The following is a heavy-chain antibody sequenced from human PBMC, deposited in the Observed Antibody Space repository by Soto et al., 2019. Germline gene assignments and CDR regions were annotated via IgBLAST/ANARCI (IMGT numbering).Heavy chain of an antibody. V-gene: IGHV3-23*01. CDR1: GFTFSNHA. CDR2: ISGSGGTT. D-gene: IGHD3-16*01. CDR3: AKDLGLNTFIYYFDY. J-gene: IGHJ4*02. Sequence: EVQVLESGGRLVQPGGSLRLSCGASGFTFSNHAMSWVRQAPGKGLEGVSVISGSGGTTYYADSVKGRFTISRDNSKNTGYLQMSSLRAEDTAVYFFAKDLGLNTFIYYFDYWGQGTLVTVTS.